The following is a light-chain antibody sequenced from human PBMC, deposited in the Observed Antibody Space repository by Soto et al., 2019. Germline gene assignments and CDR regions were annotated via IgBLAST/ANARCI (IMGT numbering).Light chain of an antibody. Sequence: QSALTQPASVSGSHGQSITISCTGTSSDVGGYNYVSWYQLHPGKAPKLIIYEVNNRPSGLSNRFSGSKSGNTASLTISGLQADDEGDYYCSSYTSDTSPYVFGTGTKVTVL. J-gene: IGLJ1*01. CDR1: SSDVGGYNY. CDR3: SSYTSDTSPYV. V-gene: IGLV2-14*01. CDR2: EVN.